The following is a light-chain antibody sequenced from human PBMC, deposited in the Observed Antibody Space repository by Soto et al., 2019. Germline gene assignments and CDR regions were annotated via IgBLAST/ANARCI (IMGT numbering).Light chain of an antibody. CDR3: QQYNNWPL. CDR2: GAS. Sequence: EIVMKQSPATVSVSPGERATLSCRASQSVSSNLAWYQQKPGQAPRLLIYGASTRATGIPARFSGSGSGTEFTLTISSLQPEDFAVYYCQQYNNWPLFGGGTRLEI. CDR1: QSVSSN. J-gene: IGKJ5*01. V-gene: IGKV3-15*01.